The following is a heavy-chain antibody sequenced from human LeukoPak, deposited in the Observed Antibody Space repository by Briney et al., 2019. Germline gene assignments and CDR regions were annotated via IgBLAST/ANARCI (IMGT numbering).Heavy chain of an antibody. J-gene: IGHJ6*03. CDR3: ARPGAHDYSNYFGGTPPYYYYYMDV. D-gene: IGHD4-11*01. Sequence: GGSLRLSCAASGFTFSSYSMNWVRQAPGKGLEWVSSIISSSSYIYYADSVKGRFTISRDNAKNSLYLQMNSLRAEDTAVYYCARPGAHDYSNYFGGTPPYYYYYMDVWGKGTTVTVSS. V-gene: IGHV3-21*01. CDR1: GFTFSSYS. CDR2: IISSSSYI.